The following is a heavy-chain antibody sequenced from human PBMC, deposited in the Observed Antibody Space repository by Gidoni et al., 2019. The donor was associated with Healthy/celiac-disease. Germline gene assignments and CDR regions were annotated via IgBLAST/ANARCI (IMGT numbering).Heavy chain of an antibody. CDR3: AKDLWFGEDRQGYFDY. CDR1: GFTFSIYA. Sequence: EVQLLESGGGLVQHGGSLRLSCAASGFTFSIYAMGWVRQVPGTGLEWVSAISGSGGSTYYADSVKGRFTISRDKSKNPLYLQMNSLRAEDTAVYDCAKDLWFGEDRQGYFDYWGQGTLVTVSS. CDR2: ISGSGGST. D-gene: IGHD3-10*01. J-gene: IGHJ4*02. V-gene: IGHV3-23*01.